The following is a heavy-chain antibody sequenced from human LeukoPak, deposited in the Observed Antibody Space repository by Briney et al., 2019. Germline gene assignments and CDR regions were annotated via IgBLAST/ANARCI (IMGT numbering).Heavy chain of an antibody. D-gene: IGHD6-13*01. Sequence: PGGSLKLSCTASGFTFSNYWMTWVRQAPGKGLEWVANMKQDGSEKYYVDSVKGRFTISRDNAKNSLYLQMNSLRAEDTAVYYCARCPKYSSRTQRNYYMDVWGKGTTVTISS. V-gene: IGHV3-7*01. CDR3: ARCPKYSSRTQRNYYMDV. J-gene: IGHJ6*03. CDR1: GFTFSNYW. CDR2: MKQDGSEK.